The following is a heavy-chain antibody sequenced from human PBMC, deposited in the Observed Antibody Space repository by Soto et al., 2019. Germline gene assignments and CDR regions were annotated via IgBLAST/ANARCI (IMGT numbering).Heavy chain of an antibody. D-gene: IGHD3-3*01. J-gene: IGHJ5*02. CDR1: GYTFRNYG. CDR3: ARDEGFLRS. CDR2: ISAYDGHS. V-gene: IGHV1-18*01. Sequence: QAQLVQSGAEMKKPGASVKVSCKASGYTFRNYGITWVRQAPGQGLEWMGWISAYDGHSNYAQNLQGRVTMTTDTSTNTAYMELRILRSDDTAVYYCARDEGFLRSWGQGTLVAVSS.